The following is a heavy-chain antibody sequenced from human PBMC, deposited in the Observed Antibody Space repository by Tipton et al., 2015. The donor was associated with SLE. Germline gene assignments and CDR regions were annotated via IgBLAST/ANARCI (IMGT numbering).Heavy chain of an antibody. J-gene: IGHJ2*01. CDR3: ARDRNIISGDYWEDWYFDL. Sequence: QLVQSGAEVKKPGASVRLSCKASGYTFTNFAIHWVRLAPGQRLEWMGWINAGYGSTKYSQKFRGRVAMTRDTSANTAYMDLKTLTSEDTAVYYCARDRNIISGDYWEDWYFDLWGRGTLVTVSS. V-gene: IGHV1-3*01. CDR2: INAGYGST. D-gene: IGHD4-17*01. CDR1: GYTFTNFA.